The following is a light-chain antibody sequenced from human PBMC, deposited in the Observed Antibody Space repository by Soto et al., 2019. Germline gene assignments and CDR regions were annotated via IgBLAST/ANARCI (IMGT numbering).Light chain of an antibody. V-gene: IGKV3-15*01. Sequence: VVMTHSPATLSVSPGESATLSCRASQSISSSKLAWYQQNPGQAPRLLLFGVSNRATGIPARFSGSGSGTEFSLTISSLQSEDFAVYYCQQYDYWPRTFGQGTKGDI. CDR1: QSISSS. CDR2: GVS. J-gene: IGKJ1*01. CDR3: QQYDYWPRT.